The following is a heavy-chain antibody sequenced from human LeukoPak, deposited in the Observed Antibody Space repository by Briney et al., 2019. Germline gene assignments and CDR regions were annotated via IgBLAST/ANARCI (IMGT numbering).Heavy chain of an antibody. D-gene: IGHD1-26*01. CDR3: ARDRELAALDP. J-gene: IGHJ5*02. CDR2: LYHSGTI. CDR1: GDSLRTTTYY. Sequence: PSETLSLTCTVSGDSLRTTTYYWNWIRQPPGKGLEWIGGLYHSGTIYYNPSLKSRVTISADKSKDHFSLKLTSVTAADTAVYYCARDRELAALDPWGQGTLAIVSS. V-gene: IGHV4-39*07.